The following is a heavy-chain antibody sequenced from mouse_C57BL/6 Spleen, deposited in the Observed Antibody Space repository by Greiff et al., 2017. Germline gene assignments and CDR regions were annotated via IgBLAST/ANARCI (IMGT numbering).Heavy chain of an antibody. CDR2: IHPNSGST. CDR1: GYTFTSYW. V-gene: IGHV1-64*01. CDR3: ARKGGLTTVNYYAMDY. Sequence: VKLQQPGAELVKPGASVKLSCKASGYTFTSYWMHWVKQRPGQGLEWIGMIHPNSGSTNYNEKFKSKATLTVDKSSSTAYMQLSSLTSEDSAVYYCARKGGLTTVNYYAMDYWGQGTSVTVSS. J-gene: IGHJ4*01. D-gene: IGHD1-1*01.